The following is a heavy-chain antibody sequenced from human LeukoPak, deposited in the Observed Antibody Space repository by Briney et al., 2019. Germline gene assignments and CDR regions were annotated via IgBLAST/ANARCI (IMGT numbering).Heavy chain of an antibody. V-gene: IGHV4-59*01. CDR2: LYYSGST. D-gene: IGHD5-18*01. CDR1: GGSLSSYY. CDR3: ARAGGYGGSLAY. J-gene: IGHJ4*02. Sequence: KPSETLSLTCTVSGGSLSSYYWSWIRQPPGKGLEWIGYLYYSGSTNYNPSLKSRVTISVDTSKNQFSLKLSSVTAADTAVYYCARAGGYGGSLAYWGQGALVTVSS.